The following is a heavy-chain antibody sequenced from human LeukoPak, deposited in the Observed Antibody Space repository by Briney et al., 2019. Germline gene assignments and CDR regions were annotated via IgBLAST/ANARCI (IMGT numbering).Heavy chain of an antibody. CDR3: AKAPRAFYYYGMDV. CDR2: ISWNSGSI. V-gene: IGHV3-9*01. J-gene: IGHJ6*02. CDR1: GFTFDDYA. Sequence: GGSLRLSCAASGFTFDDYAMHWVRQAPGKGLEWVSGISWNSGSIGYADSVKGRFTISSDNAKNSLYLQMNSLRAEDTALYYCAKAPRAFYYYGMDVWGQGTTVTVSS. D-gene: IGHD3-3*02.